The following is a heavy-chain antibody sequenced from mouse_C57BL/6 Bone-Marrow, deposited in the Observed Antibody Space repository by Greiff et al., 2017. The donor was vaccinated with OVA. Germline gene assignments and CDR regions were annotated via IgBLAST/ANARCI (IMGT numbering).Heavy chain of an antibody. J-gene: IGHJ1*03. CDR2: IYPGDGDT. D-gene: IGHD1-1*01. V-gene: IGHV1-80*01. CDR1: GYAFSSYW. CDR3: AREGDYGSSNWYFDV. Sequence: QVQLKESGAELVKPGASVKISCKASGYAFSSYWMNWVKQRPGKGLEWIGQIYPGDGDTNYNGKFKGKATLTADKSSSTAYMQLSSLTSEDSAVYFCAREGDYGSSNWYFDVWGTGTTVTVSS.